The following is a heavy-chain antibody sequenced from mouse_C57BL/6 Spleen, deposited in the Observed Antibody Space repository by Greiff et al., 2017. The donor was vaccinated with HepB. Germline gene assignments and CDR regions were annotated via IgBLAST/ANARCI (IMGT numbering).Heavy chain of an antibody. V-gene: IGHV1-69*01. CDR2: IDPSDSYT. D-gene: IGHD1-1*01. CDR3: ARSGLLRYYAMDY. CDR1: GYTFTSYW. J-gene: IGHJ4*01. Sequence: VQLQQPGAELVMPGASVKLSCKASGYTFTSYWMHWVKPRPGQGLEWIGEIDPSDSYTTYNQKFKGKSTLPVDKSSSTAYRQLSSLTSEDSAVYYCARSGLLRYYAMDYWGQGTSVTVSS.